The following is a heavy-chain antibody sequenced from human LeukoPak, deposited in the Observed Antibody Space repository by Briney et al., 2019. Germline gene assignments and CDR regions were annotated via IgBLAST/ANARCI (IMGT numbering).Heavy chain of an antibody. CDR2: ISGSGGST. Sequence: GGSLRLSCAASGFTFSSYAMSWVRQAPGKGLEWVSAISGSGGSTYYADSVKGRFTISRDNSKNTLYLQMNSLRAEDTAVYYCAKDVYRGSGYYFYFDYWGQGTLATVSS. V-gene: IGHV3-23*01. CDR3: AKDVYRGSGYYFYFDY. CDR1: GFTFSSYA. D-gene: IGHD3-22*01. J-gene: IGHJ4*02.